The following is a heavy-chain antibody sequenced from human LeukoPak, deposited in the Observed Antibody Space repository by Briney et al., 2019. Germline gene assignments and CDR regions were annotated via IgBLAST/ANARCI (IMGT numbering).Heavy chain of an antibody. Sequence: SETLSLTCTVPGGSISSYYWSWIRHPPGKGLEGIGYIYYSGSTNYNPSLKSRVTISVDTSKNQFSLKLSSVTAADTAVYYCARDGRPNYYGSGSYYPEFDPWGQGTLVTVSS. CDR3: ARDGRPNYYGSGSYYPEFDP. J-gene: IGHJ5*02. D-gene: IGHD3-10*01. V-gene: IGHV4-59*01. CDR2: IYYSGST. CDR1: GGSISSYY.